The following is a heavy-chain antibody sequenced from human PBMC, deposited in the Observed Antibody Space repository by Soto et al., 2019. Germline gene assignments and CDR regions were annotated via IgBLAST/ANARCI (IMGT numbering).Heavy chain of an antibody. J-gene: IGHJ4*02. V-gene: IGHV3-11*01. D-gene: IGHD3-22*01. CDR2: ISSSGNII. CDR3: ARMYYYDSSACSD. Sequence: QVQLVESGGGLVKPGGSLRLSCAASGFTFSDYYMSWIRQAPGKGLEWVSYISSSGNIIFYADSMKGRFTISRDNAKNSLFLQMNSLRAEDAAVYYCARMYYYDSSACSDWGQGTLVTVSS. CDR1: GFTFSDYY.